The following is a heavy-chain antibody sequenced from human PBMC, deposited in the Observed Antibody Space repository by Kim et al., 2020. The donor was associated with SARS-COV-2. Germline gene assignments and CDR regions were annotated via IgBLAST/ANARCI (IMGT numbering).Heavy chain of an antibody. CDR1: GFTFSSYA. V-gene: IGHV3-23*01. D-gene: IGHD3-3*01. Sequence: GGSLRLSCAASGFTFSSYAMSWVRQAPGKGLEWVSAISGSGGSTYYADSVKGRFTISRDNSKNTLYLQMNSLRAEDTAVYYCAKDPKSLLLEWLSTSQYFDYWGQGTLVTVSS. CDR3: AKDPKSLLLEWLSTSQYFDY. J-gene: IGHJ4*02. CDR2: ISGSGGST.